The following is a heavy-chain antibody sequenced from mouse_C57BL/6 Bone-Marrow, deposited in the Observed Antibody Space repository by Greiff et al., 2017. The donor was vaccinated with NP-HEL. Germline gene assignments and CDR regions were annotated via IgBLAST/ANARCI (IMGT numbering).Heavy chain of an antibody. J-gene: IGHJ4*01. V-gene: IGHV1-81*01. CDR3: GGAYGNDAMDY. Sequence: VKLMESGAELARPGASVKLSCKASGYTFTSYGISWVKQRTGQGLEWIGEIYPRSGNTYYNEKFKGKATLTADKSSSTAYMELRSLTSEDSAVYFCGGAYGNDAMDYWGQGTSVTVSS. CDR2: IYPRSGNT. CDR1: GYTFTSYG. D-gene: IGHD2-1*01.